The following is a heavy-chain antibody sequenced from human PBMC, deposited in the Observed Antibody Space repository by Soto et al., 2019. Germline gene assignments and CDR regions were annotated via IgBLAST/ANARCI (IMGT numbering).Heavy chain of an antibody. CDR1: GGSISNYY. CDR3: ARLAPRDGDPKTVRAFDI. CDR2: ISSSGST. D-gene: IGHD1-1*01. Sequence: QVQLQESGPGLVKPSETLSLTCTVSGGSISNYYWSWIRQPPGKGLEWIAYISSSGSTKYNPSLRSRVTISLDTYKNQFSLKSSSVTAADTAVYYCARLAPRDGDPKTVRAFDIWGQGTMVTVSS. J-gene: IGHJ3*02. V-gene: IGHV4-59*01.